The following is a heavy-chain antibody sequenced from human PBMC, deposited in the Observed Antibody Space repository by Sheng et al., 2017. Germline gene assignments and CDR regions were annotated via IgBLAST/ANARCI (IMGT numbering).Heavy chain of an antibody. D-gene: IGHD6-13*01. CDR3: ALYGQGIAAAGLGAFDI. CDR2: ISGSGGST. Sequence: EVQLLESGGGLVQPGGSLRLSCAASGFTFSSYAMSWVRQAPGKGLEWVSAISGSGGSTYYADSVKGRFTISRDNSKNTLYLQMNSLRAEDTAVYYCALYGQGIAAAGLGAFDIWGQGTMVTVSS. J-gene: IGHJ3*02. CDR1: GFTFSSYA. V-gene: IGHV3-23*01.